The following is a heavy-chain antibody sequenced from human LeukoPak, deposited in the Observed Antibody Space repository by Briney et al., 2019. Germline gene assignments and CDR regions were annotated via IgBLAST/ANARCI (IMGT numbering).Heavy chain of an antibody. CDR2: ISSSSSYI. V-gene: IGHV3-21*01. J-gene: IGHJ4*02. D-gene: IGHD3-3*01. CDR3: ARDARSDFWSGYKSFDY. CDR1: GFTFSSYE. Sequence: GGSLRLSCAASGFTFSSYEMNWVRQAPGKVLEWFSSISSSSSYIYYADSVKGRFTISRDNAKNSLYLQMNSLRAEDTAVYYCARDARSDFWSGYKSFDYWGQGTLVTVSS.